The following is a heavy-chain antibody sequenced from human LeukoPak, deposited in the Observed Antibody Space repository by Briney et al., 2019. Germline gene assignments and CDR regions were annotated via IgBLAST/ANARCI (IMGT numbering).Heavy chain of an antibody. V-gene: IGHV1-3*01. CDR1: GYTFTNYA. Sequence: ASVKVSCKASGYTFTNYAIHWVRQAPGQRLEWMGWINAGNGNTEYSQNLQDRVTITRDTSATTAYMELSSLRSEDTAVYYCARGLYFYGSGSFMGSDYWGQGTLVTVSS. D-gene: IGHD3-10*01. CDR2: INAGNGNT. J-gene: IGHJ4*02. CDR3: ARGLYFYGSGSFMGSDY.